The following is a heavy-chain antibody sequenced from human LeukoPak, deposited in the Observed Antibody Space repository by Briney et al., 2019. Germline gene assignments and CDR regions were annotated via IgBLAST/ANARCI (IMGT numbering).Heavy chain of an antibody. V-gene: IGHV3-23*01. J-gene: IGHJ6*02. Sequence: GGSLRLSCAASGFIFSNYAMTWVRQAPGKGLEWVSSVSKSDGATYYADSVKGRLTISRDNSKNTLHLQMNGLRAEDTAVYYCARGSYGMDVWGQGTTVTVSS. CDR1: GFIFSNYA. CDR3: ARGSYGMDV. CDR2: VSKSDGAT.